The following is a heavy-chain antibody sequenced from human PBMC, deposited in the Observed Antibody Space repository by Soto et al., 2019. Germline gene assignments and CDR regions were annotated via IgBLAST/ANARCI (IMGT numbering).Heavy chain of an antibody. J-gene: IGHJ4*02. CDR2: ISWNSGSI. Sequence: EVQLVESGGGLVQPGRSLRLSCAASGFTFDDYAMHWVRQAPGKGLEWVSGISWNSGSIGYADSVKGRFTISRDNAKNPLYLQMNSLRAEDMALYYCARSISYPYYFDYWGQGTLVTVSS. CDR1: GFTFDDYA. V-gene: IGHV3-9*03. D-gene: IGHD2-2*02. CDR3: ARSISYPYYFDY.